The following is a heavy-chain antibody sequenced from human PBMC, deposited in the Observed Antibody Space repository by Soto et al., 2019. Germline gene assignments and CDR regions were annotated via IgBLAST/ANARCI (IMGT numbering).Heavy chain of an antibody. CDR1: GYTFTSYG. D-gene: IGHD6-13*01. Sequence: QVQLVQSGAEVKKPGASVKVSCKASGYTFTSYGISWVRQAPGQGLEWMGWISAYNGNTNYAQKLQGRVTMTTDTSRGTAYRELRSVRSDDTAVYYCARGGGGSSSWYGPADYYGMDVWGQGTTVTVSS. V-gene: IGHV1-18*01. CDR3: ARGGGGSSSWYGPADYYGMDV. J-gene: IGHJ6*02. CDR2: ISAYNGNT.